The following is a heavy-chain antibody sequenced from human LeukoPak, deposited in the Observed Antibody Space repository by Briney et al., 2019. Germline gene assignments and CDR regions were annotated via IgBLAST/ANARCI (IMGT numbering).Heavy chain of an antibody. D-gene: IGHD3-16*02. Sequence: GGSLRLSCAASGFTFSSYAMSWVRQAPGKGLEWVSAISGSGGSTYYADSVKGRFTNSRDNSKNTLYLQMNSLRAEDTAVYYCAKYVITFGGVIAPFDYWGQGTLVTVSS. J-gene: IGHJ4*02. CDR1: GFTFSSYA. CDR3: AKYVITFGGVIAPFDY. V-gene: IGHV3-23*01. CDR2: ISGSGGST.